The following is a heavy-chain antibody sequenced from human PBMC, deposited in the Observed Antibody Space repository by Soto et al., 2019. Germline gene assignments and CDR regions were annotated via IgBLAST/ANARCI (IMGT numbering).Heavy chain of an antibody. CDR1: GDTFNTYG. V-gene: IGHV1-69*06. J-gene: IGHJ6*02. Sequence: QAQLVQSGAEVKKPGSSVKVSCKASGDTFNTYGISWVRQAPGQGLEWMGVIIPIFGTPNNAQRFQGRLTMTADMSTSTAYMERRSLRAEDTAVYYCARERVIMAATTGDSYYFYYAMDVWGPGTKVTVSS. D-gene: IGHD7-27*01. CDR3: ARERVIMAATTGDSYYFYYAMDV. CDR2: IIPIFGTP.